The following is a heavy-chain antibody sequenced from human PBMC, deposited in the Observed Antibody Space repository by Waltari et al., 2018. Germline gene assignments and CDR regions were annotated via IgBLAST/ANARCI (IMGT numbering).Heavy chain of an antibody. CDR3: VTRFYDSRPFDP. CDR1: GYSISSGYY. D-gene: IGHD3-22*01. Sequence: QVHLQQSGPGLVKPSETLSLPCAVSGYSISSGYYWGWLRQSQGKGLEWIGSITHRGTTYYYPYLKRRLTISLDTSKNQFSVKLSSVTAADTAVYYCVTRFYDSRPFDPWGQGTLVTVSS. V-gene: IGHV4-38-2*01. J-gene: IGHJ5*02. CDR2: ITHRGTT.